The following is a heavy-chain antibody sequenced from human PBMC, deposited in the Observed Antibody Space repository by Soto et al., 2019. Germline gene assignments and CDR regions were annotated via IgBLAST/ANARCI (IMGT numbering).Heavy chain of an antibody. V-gene: IGHV3-53*01. D-gene: IGHD1-20*01. CDR3: AREDLGILDY. CDR2: IYGDGST. Sequence: EVQLVEAGGGLIQPGGSLRLSCAASGFIVSSNNMTWVRQAPGKGLEWVSLIYGDGSTYYADSVKGRFTISRDIFKNTMYLQMNSLRAEDTAAYYCAREDLGILDYWGQGTLVTVSS. J-gene: IGHJ4*02. CDR1: GFIVSSNN.